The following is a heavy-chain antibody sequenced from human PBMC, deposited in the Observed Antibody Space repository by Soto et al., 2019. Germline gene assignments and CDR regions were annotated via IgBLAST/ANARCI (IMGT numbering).Heavy chain of an antibody. V-gene: IGHV3-23*01. D-gene: IGHD2-8*01. CDR2: ISGSGGNT. CDR3: AKGGDIVLMVYAIGYFQH. Sequence: GGSLRLSCAASGFTFSSYAMSWVRQAPGKGLEWVSAISGSGGNTYYADSVKGRFTISRDNSKNTLYLQMNSLRAEDTAVYYCAKGGDIVLMVYAIGYFQHWGQGTLVTVSS. J-gene: IGHJ1*01. CDR1: GFTFSSYA.